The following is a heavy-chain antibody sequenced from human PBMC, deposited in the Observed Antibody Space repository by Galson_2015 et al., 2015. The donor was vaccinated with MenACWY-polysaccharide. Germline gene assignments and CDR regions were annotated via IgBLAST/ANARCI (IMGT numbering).Heavy chain of an antibody. CDR3: AKDLRVGATAGSELDF. V-gene: IGHV3-23*01. CDR1: GFTFSNYA. Sequence: SLRLSCAASGFTFSNYAMTWVRQAPGKGLEWVSSFDGSGGHPYYADSVRGRFAVSRDDSKDTLYLEMNSLRVDDTAVYYCAKDLRVGATAGSELDFWGQGTLVTVSS. D-gene: IGHD1-26*01. J-gene: IGHJ4*02. CDR2: FDGSGGHP.